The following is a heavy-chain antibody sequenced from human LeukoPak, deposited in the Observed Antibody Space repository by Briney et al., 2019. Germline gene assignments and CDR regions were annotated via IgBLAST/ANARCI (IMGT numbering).Heavy chain of an antibody. V-gene: IGHV3-23*01. Sequence: PGGSLRLSCAASGFPFSNYAMSWVRQAPGKGLDWVSAIGSDGSTYNADSVKGRFTISRDNSKNTLYLQMNSLRGEDTAVYYCAKGRETSSWYYFDHWGQGTLVTVSS. CDR2: IGSDGST. CDR1: GFPFSNYA. D-gene: IGHD6-13*01. CDR3: AKGRETSSWYYFDH. J-gene: IGHJ4*02.